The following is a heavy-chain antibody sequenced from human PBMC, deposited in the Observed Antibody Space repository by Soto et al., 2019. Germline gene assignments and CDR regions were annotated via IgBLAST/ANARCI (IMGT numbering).Heavy chain of an antibody. D-gene: IGHD3-22*01. CDR1: GYTFTSYY. V-gene: IGHV1-46*01. J-gene: IGHJ4*02. Sequence: ASVKVSCKASGYTFTSYYIHWVRQAPGQGLEWMGIINPSGGSTSYAQKFQGRVTMTRDTSTSTLYMELSSLRSEDTAVYYCARDLSYYDSSGYSPLGYWGQGTLVTVSS. CDR3: ARDLSYYDSSGYSPLGY. CDR2: INPSGGST.